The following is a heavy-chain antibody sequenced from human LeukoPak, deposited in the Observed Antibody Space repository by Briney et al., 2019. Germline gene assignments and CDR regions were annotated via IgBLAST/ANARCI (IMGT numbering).Heavy chain of an antibody. Sequence: GGSLRLSCAASVFAFSSFWMRWVCQTPGEGLAWVAHINTDGSSTNYADSVKGRFTISRDNARNTVYLQMSSLRAEDTAIYYCTRDNGGVDIWGQGTLVTVSS. CDR3: TRDNGGVDI. CDR1: VFAFSSFW. D-gene: IGHD6-25*01. V-gene: IGHV3-74*01. J-gene: IGHJ5*02. CDR2: INTDGSST.